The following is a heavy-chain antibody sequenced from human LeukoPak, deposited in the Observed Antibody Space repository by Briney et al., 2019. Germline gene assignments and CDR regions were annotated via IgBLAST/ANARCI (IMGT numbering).Heavy chain of an antibody. CDR1: GGSFSGYY. CDR2: INHSGST. CDR3: ARRYYYNLGSFPFDF. Sequence: SETLSLTCAVYGGSFSGYYWSWIRKPPRKGLEWIGEINHSGSTNYNPSLNSRVTISEDTSKNQFYLNLSSVTAADTAVYYCARRYYYNLGSFPFDFWGQGTLVTVSS. V-gene: IGHV4-34*01. J-gene: IGHJ4*02. D-gene: IGHD3-10*01.